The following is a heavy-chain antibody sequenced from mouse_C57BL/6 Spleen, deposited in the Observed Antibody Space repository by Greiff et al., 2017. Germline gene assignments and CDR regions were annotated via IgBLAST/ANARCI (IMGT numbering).Heavy chain of an antibody. CDR3: ARGAVGAHYYAMDY. V-gene: IGHV1-19*01. CDR2: INPYNGGT. CDR1: GYTFTDYY. J-gene: IGHJ4*01. D-gene: IGHD1-1*01. Sequence: EVQLQQSGPVLVKPGASVKMSCKASGYTFTDYYMNWVKQSHGKSLEWIGVINPYNGGTSYNQKFKGKATLTVDKSSSTAYMELNSLTSEDSAVYYCARGAVGAHYYAMDYWGQGTSVTVSS.